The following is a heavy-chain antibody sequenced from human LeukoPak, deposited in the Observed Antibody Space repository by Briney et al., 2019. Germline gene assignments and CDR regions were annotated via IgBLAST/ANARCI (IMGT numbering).Heavy chain of an antibody. Sequence: PGESLKISCKASGYSFTSYWSGWVRQMPGKGLEWMGIIYPGDSDTRYSPSFQGQVTISAEKSISTAYLQWSSLKASDTALYYCTSRKTGMTTPGFDYWGQGTLVTVSS. D-gene: IGHD4-11*01. V-gene: IGHV5-51*01. J-gene: IGHJ4*02. CDR2: IYPGDSDT. CDR1: GYSFTSYW. CDR3: TSRKTGMTTPGFDY.